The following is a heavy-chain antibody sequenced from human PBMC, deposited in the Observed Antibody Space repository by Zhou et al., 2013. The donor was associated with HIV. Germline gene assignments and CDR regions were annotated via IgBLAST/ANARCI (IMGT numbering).Heavy chain of an antibody. CDR1: GYIFTNYG. CDR2: MNPNSGNT. CDR3: ARGPKLYYYGSGSYYNRLFDY. J-gene: IGHJ4*02. V-gene: IGHV1-8*02. D-gene: IGHD3-10*01. Sequence: QVQLVQSGAEVKKPGASVKVSCETSGYIFTNYGINWVRQAPGQGLEWMGWMNPNSGNTGYAQKFQGRVTMTRNTSISTAYMELSSLRSEDTAVYYCARGPKLYYYGSGSYYNRLFDYWGQGTLVTVSS.